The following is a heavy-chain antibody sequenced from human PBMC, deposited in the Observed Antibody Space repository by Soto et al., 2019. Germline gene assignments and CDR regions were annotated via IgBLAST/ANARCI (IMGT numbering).Heavy chain of an antibody. Sequence: EVQLVESGGGLVQPGESLRLSCAASGFTFSSYWMHWVRQAPGKGLVWVSRINSDGSSTSYADSVKGRFTISRDNAKNTLYLQMNGLRAEHTAVYYCAVAVAGTTAIGYWGQGTLVTVSS. CDR2: INSDGSST. V-gene: IGHV3-74*01. CDR3: AVAVAGTTAIGY. CDR1: GFTFSSYW. J-gene: IGHJ4*02. D-gene: IGHD6-19*01.